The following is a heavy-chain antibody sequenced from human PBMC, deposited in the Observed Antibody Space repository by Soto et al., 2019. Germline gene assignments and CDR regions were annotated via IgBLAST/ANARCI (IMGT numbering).Heavy chain of an antibody. J-gene: IGHJ6*02. CDR1: GGSVSSGSYY. CDR3: ARVEQLGDYYYYYGMDV. Sequence: SETLSLTCTVSGGSVSSGSYYWSWIRHPPGKGLEWIGYIYYSGSTNYNPSLKSRVTISVDTSKNQFSLKLSSVTAADTAVYYCARVEQLGDYYYYYGMDVWGQGTTVTVSS. CDR2: IYYSGST. V-gene: IGHV4-61*01. D-gene: IGHD6-13*01.